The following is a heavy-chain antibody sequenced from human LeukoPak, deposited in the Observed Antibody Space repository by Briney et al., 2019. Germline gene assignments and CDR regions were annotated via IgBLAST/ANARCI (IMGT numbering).Heavy chain of an antibody. V-gene: IGHV3-30*18. J-gene: IGHJ4*02. Sequence: GGSLRLSCTASGFTFSDYFMSWVRQFPGKGLEWVAVISYDGSNKYYADSVKGRFTISRDNSKNTLYLQMNSLRAEDTAVYYCAKPEELYSNYGFDYWGQGTLVTVSS. CDR2: ISYDGSNK. CDR1: GFTFSDYF. CDR3: AKPEELYSNYGFDY. D-gene: IGHD4-11*01.